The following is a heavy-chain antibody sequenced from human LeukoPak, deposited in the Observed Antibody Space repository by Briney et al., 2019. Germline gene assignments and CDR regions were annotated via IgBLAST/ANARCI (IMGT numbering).Heavy chain of an antibody. D-gene: IGHD2-15*01. Sequence: GGSLRLSCAASGFTFSSYGMHWVRQAPGKGLEWEAFIRYDGSNKYYADSVKGRFTISRDNSKNTLYLQMNSLRAEDTAVYYCARSKEDNHYYYYYMDVWGKGTTVTVSS. CDR2: IRYDGSNK. V-gene: IGHV3-30*02. CDR3: ARSKEDNHYYYYYMDV. CDR1: GFTFSSYG. J-gene: IGHJ6*03.